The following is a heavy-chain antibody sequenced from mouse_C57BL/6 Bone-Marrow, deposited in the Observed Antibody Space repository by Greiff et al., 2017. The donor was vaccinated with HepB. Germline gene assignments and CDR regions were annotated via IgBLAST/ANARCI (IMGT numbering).Heavy chain of an antibody. CDR2: INPNNGGT. J-gene: IGHJ3*01. Sequence: VQLQQSGPELVKPGASVKISCKASGYTFTDYYMNWVKQSHGKSLEWIGDINPNNGGTSYNQKFKGKATLTVDKSSSTAYMELRSLTSEDSAVYYCARIRIITTVEFAYWGQGTLVTVSA. D-gene: IGHD1-1*01. CDR1: GYTFTDYY. CDR3: ARIRIITTVEFAY. V-gene: IGHV1-26*01.